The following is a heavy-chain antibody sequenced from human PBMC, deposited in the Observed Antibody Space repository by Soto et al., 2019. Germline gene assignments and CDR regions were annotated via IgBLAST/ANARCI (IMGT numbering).Heavy chain of an antibody. Sequence: GGSLRLSCLASGFIFRSYAMHWARQAPGKGLEWVAVITYDGANGYYADSVRGRFAISRDNSKSTLFLQMNSLRPEDTAVYYCARAFSGSYPNFDYWGQGNL. CDR3: ARAFSGSYPNFDY. D-gene: IGHD1-26*01. CDR1: GFIFRSYA. CDR2: ITYDGANG. J-gene: IGHJ4*02. V-gene: IGHV3-30*09.